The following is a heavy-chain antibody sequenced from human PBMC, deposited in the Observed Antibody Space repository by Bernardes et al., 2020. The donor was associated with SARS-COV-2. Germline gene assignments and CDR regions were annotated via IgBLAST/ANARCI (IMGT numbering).Heavy chain of an antibody. CDR1: GFTFSSYA. CDR2: ISGSGGST. J-gene: IGHJ5*02. Sequence: VSVRPSYAASGFTFSSYAMSWVRQAPGKGLEWVSAISGSGGSTYYADSVKGRFTISRDNSKNTLYLQMNSLRAEDTAVYYCAKGRLTIFGVVNNNWFDPWGQGTLVTVSS. D-gene: IGHD3-3*01. V-gene: IGHV3-23*01. CDR3: AKGRLTIFGVVNNNWFDP.